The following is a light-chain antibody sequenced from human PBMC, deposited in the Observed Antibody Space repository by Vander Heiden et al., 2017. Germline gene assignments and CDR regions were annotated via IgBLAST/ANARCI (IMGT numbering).Light chain of an antibody. V-gene: IGLV3-25*03. Sequence: SYELTQPPSVSVSPGQTARITCSGDALPKQYAYWYQQKRGQAPVLVIDKDSERPSGIPERFSGSSSGTTVTLTISGVQAEDEADYYCQSADSSGTYPEVVFGGGTKLTVL. CDR1: ALPKQY. J-gene: IGLJ2*01. CDR3: QSADSSGTYPEVV. CDR2: KDS.